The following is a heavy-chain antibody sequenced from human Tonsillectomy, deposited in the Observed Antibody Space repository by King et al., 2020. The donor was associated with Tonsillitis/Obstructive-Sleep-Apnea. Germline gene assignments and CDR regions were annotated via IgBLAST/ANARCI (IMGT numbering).Heavy chain of an antibody. CDR2: FYSSRST. V-gene: IGHV4-4*07. CDR3: ARDVGGYSAGAMDI. Sequence: MQLQESGPGLVKPSETLSLICTVSGGSICSYSFSWIRQPAGKGLEWIGHFYSSRSTNCNSSLKSRVTMSVDTSKNQCSLKLSSVTAADTAVYYCARDVGGYSAGAMDIWGQGTTVTVSS. D-gene: IGHD3-16*01. J-gene: IGHJ6*02. CDR1: GGSICSYS.